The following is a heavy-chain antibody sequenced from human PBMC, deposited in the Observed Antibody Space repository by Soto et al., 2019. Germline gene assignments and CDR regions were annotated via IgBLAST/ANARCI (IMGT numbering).Heavy chain of an antibody. CDR1: GYTFTSYG. J-gene: IGHJ4*02. CDR3: ARKYDFWSGYHFDY. V-gene: IGHV1-18*01. CDR2: ISAYNGNT. Sequence: GASVKVSCKASGYTFTSYGISWVRQAPGQGLEWTGWISAYNGNTNYAQKLQGRVTMTTDTSTSTAYMELRSLRSDDTAVYYCARKYDFWSGYHFDYWGQGTLVTVSS. D-gene: IGHD3-3*01.